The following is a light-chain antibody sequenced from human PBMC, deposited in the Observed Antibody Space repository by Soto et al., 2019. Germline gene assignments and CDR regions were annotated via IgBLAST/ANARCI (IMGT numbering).Light chain of an antibody. CDR3: CSYAGSYKVV. J-gene: IGLJ2*01. Sequence: QSALTQPRSVSGSPGQSVTISCTGTSSDVGGYNYVSWYQQHPGKAPKLMIYDVSKRPSGVPDRFSGSKSGNTASLTISGLQAEDEADYYCCSYAGSYKVVFGGGTKRTVL. CDR1: SSDVGGYNY. CDR2: DVS. V-gene: IGLV2-11*01.